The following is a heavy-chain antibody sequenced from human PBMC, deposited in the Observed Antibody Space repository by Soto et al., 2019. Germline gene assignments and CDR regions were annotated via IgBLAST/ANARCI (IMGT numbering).Heavy chain of an antibody. CDR3: ARSSGTFNWFDP. V-gene: IGHV4-4*02. D-gene: IGHD1-26*01. CDR1: GGSIASSDW. CDR2: IYQYGST. J-gene: IGHJ5*02. Sequence: QVQLQESGPGLVKPSGTLSLTCVVSGGSIASSDWWSWVRQSPGKGLEWIVDIYQYGSTLYNPSLKSRVTISIDRSKNQFSLNLNSVTAADTAVYYCARSSGTFNWFDPWGQGTLVTVSS.